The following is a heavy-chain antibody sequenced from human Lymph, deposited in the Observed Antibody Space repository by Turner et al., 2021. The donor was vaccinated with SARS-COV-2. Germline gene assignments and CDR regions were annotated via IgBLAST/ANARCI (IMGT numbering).Heavy chain of an antibody. V-gene: IGHV4-59*01. CDR1: GGSMNSNY. J-gene: IGHJ5*02. CDR2: IYYRGST. CDR3: ARETVNNWVDP. Sequence: QVQLQESGPSLVTPSETLSLTCTVSGGSMNSNYWSWIRQPPGKRLEWIGYIYYRGSTNYDPSLKSRVTISVDTSKNQFSLKLTSVTAADTAIYYCARETVNNWVDPWGQGILVTVSS. D-gene: IGHD2-21*02.